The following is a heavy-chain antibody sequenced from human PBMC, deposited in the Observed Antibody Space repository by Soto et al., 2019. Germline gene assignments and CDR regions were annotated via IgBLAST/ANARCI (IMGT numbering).Heavy chain of an antibody. D-gene: IGHD5-18*01. V-gene: IGHV4-34*01. CDR1: VGSFTVYY. J-gene: IGHJ5*02. Sequence: SETLSLTCCVHVGSFTVYYWSCIRQPPGEGLEWIGEINHTGTTNHNPSLKSRVTFSVDATKKEISLKLTSVTAADTAVYFCARGPQATRGYRFFDPWGQGTLVTVSS. CDR3: ARGPQATRGYRFFDP. CDR2: INHTGTT.